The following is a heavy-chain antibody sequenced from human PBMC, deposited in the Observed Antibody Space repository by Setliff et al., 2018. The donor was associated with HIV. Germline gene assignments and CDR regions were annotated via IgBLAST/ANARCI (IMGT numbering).Heavy chain of an antibody. V-gene: IGHV3-48*02. Sequence: PGGSLRLSCEASGFTFSTYGMNWVRHAPGKGLEWVAQISSSGFPIYYADSVRGRFTASRDNGKNTLYLQMSSLRDEDTAVYYCAKVFFFGVDAFDIWGQGTMVTVSS. CDR3: AKVFFFGVDAFDI. J-gene: IGHJ3*02. D-gene: IGHD3-10*01. CDR2: ISSSGFPI. CDR1: GFTFSTYG.